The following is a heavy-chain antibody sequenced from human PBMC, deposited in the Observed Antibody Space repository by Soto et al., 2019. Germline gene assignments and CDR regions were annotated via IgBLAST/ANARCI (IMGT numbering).Heavy chain of an antibody. CDR2: IVPNVSTV. Sequence: APVKRYCKSSGGTISRYINYPSNWVRQAPGQGLEWMGGIVPNVSTVNYAQKFRGKVTITADKSTGTAYMELSSLRSEDTALYYCARRDTSGFLRYFDNWGQGTLVTVSS. CDR1: GGTISRYINYP. V-gene: IGHV1-69*06. D-gene: IGHD3-3*01. J-gene: IGHJ4*02. CDR3: ARRDTSGFLRYFDN.